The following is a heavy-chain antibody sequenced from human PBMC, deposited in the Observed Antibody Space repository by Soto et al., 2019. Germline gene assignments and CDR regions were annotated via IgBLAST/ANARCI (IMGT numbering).Heavy chain of an antibody. Sequence: SETLSLTCTVPGGSISSGDYYWSWIRQPPGKGLEWIGYINYSGSTNYNPSLKSRVTISVDKSKNEFSLKMSSVTAADTAVYYCTSKFGQLLADAFDIWGQGTMVTVSS. CDR1: GGSISSGDYY. CDR3: TSKFGQLLADAFDI. D-gene: IGHD3-10*01. V-gene: IGHV4-61*05. J-gene: IGHJ3*02. CDR2: INYSGST.